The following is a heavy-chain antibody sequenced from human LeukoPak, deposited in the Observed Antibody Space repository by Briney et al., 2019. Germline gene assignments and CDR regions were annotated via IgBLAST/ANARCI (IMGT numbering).Heavy chain of an antibody. Sequence: PGGSLRLSCAASGFTFSSYGMHWVRQAPGKGLEWVAVIWYDESNKYYADSVKGRFTISRDNSKNTLYLQMNSLRAEDTAVYYCTRRRGNQQPIDYWGQGTLVTVSS. CDR2: IWYDESNK. D-gene: IGHD2-2*01. CDR1: GFTFSSYG. J-gene: IGHJ4*02. CDR3: TRRRGNQQPIDY. V-gene: IGHV3-33*01.